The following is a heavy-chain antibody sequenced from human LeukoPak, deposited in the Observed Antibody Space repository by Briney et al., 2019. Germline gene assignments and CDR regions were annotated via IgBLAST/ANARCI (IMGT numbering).Heavy chain of an antibody. CDR3: ARDQVTMVRGVKYYYYYYGMDV. Sequence: GGSLRLSCAASGFTFSSYSMNWVRQAPGKGLEWVSYISSSSSTIYYADSVKGRFTISRDNAKNSLYLQMNSLRDEDTAVYYCARDQVTMVRGVKYYYYYYGMDVWGQGTTVTVSS. CDR2: ISSSSSTI. V-gene: IGHV3-48*02. J-gene: IGHJ6*02. D-gene: IGHD3-10*01. CDR1: GFTFSSYS.